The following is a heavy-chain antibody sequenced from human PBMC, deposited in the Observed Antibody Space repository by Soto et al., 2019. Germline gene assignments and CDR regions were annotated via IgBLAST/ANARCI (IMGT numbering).Heavy chain of an antibody. CDR1: GYTFTSYG. CDR3: ARASDYYDSSGYVDY. D-gene: IGHD3-22*01. J-gene: IGHJ4*02. CDR2: ISAYNGNT. V-gene: IGHV1-18*01. Sequence: GASVKVSCKASGYTFTSYGISWVRQAPGQGLEWMGWISAYNGNTNYAQKLQGRVTMTTDTSTSTAYMELRSLRSDDTAVYYCARASDYYDSSGYVDYWGQGTLVTVSS.